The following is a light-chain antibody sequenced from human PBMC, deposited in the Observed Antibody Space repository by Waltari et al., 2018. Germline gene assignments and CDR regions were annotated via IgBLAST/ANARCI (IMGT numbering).Light chain of an antibody. J-gene: IGKJ3*01. V-gene: IGKV3-15*01. Sequence: EIVMTQSPAPPSVFPGDRATLSCRASQSVSTNLAWFQQKPGQPPRLLIPGASTRATGIPARCSGSGSGTEFTLTITGLQSEDFAVYYCHEYEYWPPGTFGPGTKVEIK. CDR1: QSVSTN. CDR2: GAS. CDR3: HEYEYWPPGT.